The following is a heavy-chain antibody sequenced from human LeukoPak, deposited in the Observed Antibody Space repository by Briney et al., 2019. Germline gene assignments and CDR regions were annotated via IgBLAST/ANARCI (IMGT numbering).Heavy chain of an antibody. V-gene: IGHV3-23*01. CDR2: ISCSGGTT. CDR1: GFTFSNYA. Sequence: PGGSLRLSCTASGFTFSNYAMNWVRQAPGKGLEWVSGISCSGGTTYYADSVKGRFTISRDNSKNTLYLQMISLRAEDTAVYYCAKSPMGNYYDSSGYYYASFDCWGQGTLVTVSS. J-gene: IGHJ4*02. D-gene: IGHD3-22*01. CDR3: AKSPMGNYYDSSGYYYASFDC.